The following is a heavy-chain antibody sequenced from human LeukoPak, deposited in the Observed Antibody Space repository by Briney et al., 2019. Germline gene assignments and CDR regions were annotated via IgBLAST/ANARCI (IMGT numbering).Heavy chain of an antibody. CDR2: TYDSGST. V-gene: IGHV4-30-4*01. D-gene: IGHD2-15*01. CDR1: GASIRSGDYY. CDR3: ARDCSGGSCYGAFDI. Sequence: SQTLSLTCTVSGASIRSGDYYWSWIRQPPGKGLEWIGYTYDSGSTYYNPSLKSRITISVDTSENRFSLKLSSVTATDTAVYYCARDCSGGSCYGAFDIWGQGTMVTVSS. J-gene: IGHJ3*02.